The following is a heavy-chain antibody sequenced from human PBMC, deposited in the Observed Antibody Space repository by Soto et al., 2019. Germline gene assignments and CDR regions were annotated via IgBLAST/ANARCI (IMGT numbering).Heavy chain of an antibody. CDR1: GFAFSRQA. J-gene: IGHJ4*02. V-gene: IGHV3-30*04. D-gene: IGHD2-2*03. CDR3: ARPDMDIHYYFDY. CDR2: ISYDGRNT. Sequence: QVQLVESGGGVVQPGRSLRLSCAASGFAFSRQAMHWVRQAPGKGLECVAVISYDGRNTAYTDSVKGRFTVSRDNSKNTLYLQMTSLRVGDTAVYYCARPDMDIHYYFDYWGQGTLVTVSS.